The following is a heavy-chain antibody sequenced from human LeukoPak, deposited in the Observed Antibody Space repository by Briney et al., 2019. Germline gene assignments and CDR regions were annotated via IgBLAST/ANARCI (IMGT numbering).Heavy chain of an antibody. CDR2: ISGSGGST. J-gene: IGHJ3*02. CDR1: GFTFSSFA. Sequence: GGSLRLSCAASGFTFSSFAMSWVRQAPGKGLEWVSGISGSGGSTYSADSVKGRFTVSRDNSKNTLYLQMNSLRAEDTAIYYCAKDRTMIVPGAFDIWGQGTMVTVSS. CDR3: AKDRTMIVPGAFDI. V-gene: IGHV3-23*01. D-gene: IGHD3-22*01.